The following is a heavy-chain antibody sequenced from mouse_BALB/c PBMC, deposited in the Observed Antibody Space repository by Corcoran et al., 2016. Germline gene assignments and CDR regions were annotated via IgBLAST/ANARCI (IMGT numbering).Heavy chain of an antibody. CDR1: GCSFPGYT. V-gene: IGHV1-18*01. J-gene: IGHJ1*01. CDR2: INPYNGGT. CDR3: ARGSYFDV. Sequence: EVQLQQSGPERVKPGASLKISGKASGCSFPGYTMNWVKQSHGKHLEWIGLINPYNGGTSYNQKFKGQATLTVDKSSSTAYMELLSLTSEDSAVYYCARGSYFDVWGAGTTVTVSS.